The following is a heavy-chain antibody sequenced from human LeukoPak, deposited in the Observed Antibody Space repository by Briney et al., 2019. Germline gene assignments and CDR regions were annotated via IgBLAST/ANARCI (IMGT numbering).Heavy chain of an antibody. CDR1: GFTFSSYW. D-gene: IGHD6-19*01. J-gene: IGHJ6*02. CDR3: ARAEYSSGWLKTHYGMDV. Sequence: GGSLRLSCAASGFTFSSYWMSWVRQAPGKGLEWVANIKQDGSEKYYVDSVKGRFTISRDNAKNSLYLQMNSLRAEDTAVYYCARAEYSSGWLKTHYGMDVWGQGTTVTVSS. V-gene: IGHV3-7*01. CDR2: IKQDGSEK.